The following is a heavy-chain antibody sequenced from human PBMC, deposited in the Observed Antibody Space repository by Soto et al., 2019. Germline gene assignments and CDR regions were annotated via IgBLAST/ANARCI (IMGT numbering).Heavy chain of an antibody. J-gene: IGHJ5*02. V-gene: IGHV4-39*01. CDR1: GGSISSSSYY. CDR3: ARPRGVIGWFDP. Sequence: SETLSLTCTVSGGSISSSSYYWGWIRQPPGKGLEWIGSIYYSGSTYYNPSLKSRVTISVDTSKNQFSLKLSSVTAADTAVYYCARPRGVIGWFDPWGQGTLVTVS. D-gene: IGHD3-10*01. CDR2: IYYSGST.